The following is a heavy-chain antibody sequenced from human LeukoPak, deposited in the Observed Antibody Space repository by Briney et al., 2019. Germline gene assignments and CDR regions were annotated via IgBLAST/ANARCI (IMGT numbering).Heavy chain of an antibody. CDR2: INHSGST. CDR3: ARGRRPYGSGSYYPRFFDY. V-gene: IGHV4-34*01. D-gene: IGHD3-10*01. CDR1: GGSFSGYY. J-gene: IGHJ4*02. Sequence: KPSETLSLTCAVYGGSFSGYYWSWIRQPPGKGLEWIGEINHSGSTNYNPSLKSRVTISVDTSKNQFSLKLSSVTAVDTAVYYCARGRRPYGSGSYYPRFFDYWGQGTLVTVSS.